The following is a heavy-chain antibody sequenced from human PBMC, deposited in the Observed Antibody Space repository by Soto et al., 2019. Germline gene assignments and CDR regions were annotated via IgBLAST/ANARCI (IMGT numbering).Heavy chain of an antibody. CDR2: ISAYNGDT. J-gene: IGHJ4*02. D-gene: IGHD3-3*01. V-gene: IGHV1-18*01. Sequence: QVQLVQSGAEVAKPGVSVKVSCKSSGYTFSDYGISWVRQAPGQGLEWMGWISAYNGDTNYAHKFQGRVTMTTDTSTSTAYLELRSLRSDDTAVYYCARTGRFLEWLSTFDYWGQGNLVTVSS. CDR1: GYTFSDYG. CDR3: ARTGRFLEWLSTFDY.